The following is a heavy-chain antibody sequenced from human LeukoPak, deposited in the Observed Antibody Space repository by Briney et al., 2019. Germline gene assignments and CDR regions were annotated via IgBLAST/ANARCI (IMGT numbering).Heavy chain of an antibody. D-gene: IGHD1-26*01. V-gene: IGHV3-7*01. Sequence: PGGSLRLSCAASGFTFSSYWMSWVRQAPGKGLEWVANIKQDGSEKYYVDSVKGRFTISRDNAKNSLYLQMNSLRAEDTAVYYCAREGPWWELREDFDYWGQGTLVTVSS. J-gene: IGHJ4*02. CDR2: IKQDGSEK. CDR1: GFTFSSYW. CDR3: AREGPWWELREDFDY.